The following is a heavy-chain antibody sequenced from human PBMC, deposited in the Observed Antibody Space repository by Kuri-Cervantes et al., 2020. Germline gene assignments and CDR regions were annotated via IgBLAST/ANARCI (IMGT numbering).Heavy chain of an antibody. D-gene: IGHD3-9*01. V-gene: IGHV4-4*07. CDR3: ARFNYDVLTGCWFDP. CDR1: GGSISSYY. Sequence: ESLKISCTVSGGSISSYYWSWIRQPAGKGLEWIGRIYTSGSTNYNPSLKSRVTMSVDTSKNQFSLKLSSVTAADTAVYYCARFNYDVLTGCWFDPWGQGTLVTVSS. CDR2: IYTSGST. J-gene: IGHJ5*02.